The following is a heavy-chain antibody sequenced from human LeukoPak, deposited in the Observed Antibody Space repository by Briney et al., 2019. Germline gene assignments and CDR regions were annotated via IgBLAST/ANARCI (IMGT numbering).Heavy chain of an antibody. Sequence: SQTLSLTCTVSGASFNSDDQYWNWIRQSPGKGLEWIGSIHPSGMLYNNSSLESRVTMSRDTSKNQFSLNLNSVTAADTAVYFCSRGLDSRKLGYWGQGTLVTVSS. J-gene: IGHJ4*02. CDR2: IHPSGML. CDR1: GASFNSDDQY. D-gene: IGHD3-22*01. V-gene: IGHV4-31*03. CDR3: SRGLDSRKLGY.